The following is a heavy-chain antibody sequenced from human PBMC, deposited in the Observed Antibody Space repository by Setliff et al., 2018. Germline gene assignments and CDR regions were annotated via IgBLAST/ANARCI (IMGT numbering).Heavy chain of an antibody. J-gene: IGHJ3*01. Sequence: ASVKVSCKSHSHIFNSYGISWVRQAPGQGLEWMGWISSYNDVTNYAQRSQGRVTMTTDTSTSASYMELRSLRSDDTDVYYCAISTLSICSGGTCPNAFDVWGQGTMVTVSS. CDR2: ISSYNDVT. D-gene: IGHD2-15*01. V-gene: IGHV1-18*01. CDR3: AISTLSICSGGTCPNAFDV. CDR1: SHIFNSYG.